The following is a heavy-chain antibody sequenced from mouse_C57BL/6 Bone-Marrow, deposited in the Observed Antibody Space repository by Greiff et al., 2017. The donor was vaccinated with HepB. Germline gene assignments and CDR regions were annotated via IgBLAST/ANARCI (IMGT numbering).Heavy chain of an antibody. CDR3: ARKVDCYDEVMDD. CDR2: IYHRSGNS. V-gene: IGHV1-81*01. Sequence: QVQLQQSGAELARPGASVKLSCKASGYTFTSYGISWVQQRTGQGLEWIGEIYHRSGNSYYNEKLKGKATLTADKSSSKAYMELRSLTAEDYEVYFCARKVDCYDEVMDDWGQGPSVTAS. CDR1: GYTFTSYG. D-gene: IGHD2-12*01. J-gene: IGHJ4*01.